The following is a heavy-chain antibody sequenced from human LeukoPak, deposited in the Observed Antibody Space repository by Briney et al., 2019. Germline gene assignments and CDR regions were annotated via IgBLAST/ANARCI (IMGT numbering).Heavy chain of an antibody. D-gene: IGHD3-16*01. CDR2: MNPNSGNT. CDR1: GYTFTSYD. J-gene: IGHJ4*02. V-gene: IGHV1-8*01. CDR3: ARGRGSSKLGEYYFDY. Sequence: ASVKVSCKASGYTFTSYDINWVRQATGQGLEWMGWMNPNSGNTGYAQKFQGRVTMTRNTSISTAYMELSSLRSEDTAVYYCARGRGSSKLGEYYFDYWGQGTLATVSS.